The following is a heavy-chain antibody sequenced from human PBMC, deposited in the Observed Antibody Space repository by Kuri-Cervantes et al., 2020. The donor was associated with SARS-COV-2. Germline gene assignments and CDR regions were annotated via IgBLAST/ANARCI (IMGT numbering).Heavy chain of an antibody. CDR3: ARGLVVVPAAVDAFDI. J-gene: IGHJ3*02. D-gene: IGHD2-2*01. Sequence: SQTLSLTCAISGDSVSSNSAAWNWIRQSPSRGLEWLGRTYYRSKWYNDYAVSVKSRITINPDTSKNQFSLQLNSVTPEDTAVYYCARGLVVVPAAVDAFDIWGQGTMVTVS. CDR1: GDSVSSNSAA. CDR2: TYYRSKWYN. V-gene: IGHV6-1*01.